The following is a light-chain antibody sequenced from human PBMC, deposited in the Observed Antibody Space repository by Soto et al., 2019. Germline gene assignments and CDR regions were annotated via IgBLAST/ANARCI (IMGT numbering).Light chain of an antibody. J-gene: IGKJ2*01. Sequence: DIQMTQSPSTLSASVGDRVTITCRASQSINRWLAWYQLKPGKAPKLVISKVSNLQSGVPSTFSDSGSGTDFTLTISSLQPDDFATYYCQQYNTASTFGQGTKLEIK. CDR2: KVS. V-gene: IGKV1-5*03. CDR1: QSINRW. CDR3: QQYNTAST.